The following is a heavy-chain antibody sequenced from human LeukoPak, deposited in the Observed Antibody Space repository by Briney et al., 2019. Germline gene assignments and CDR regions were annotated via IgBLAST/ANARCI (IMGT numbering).Heavy chain of an antibody. CDR3: ARGIGVHN. D-gene: IGHD1-26*01. CDR2: IYYSGST. V-gene: IGHV4-39*01. CDR1: GGSISSSSYY. Sequence: SETLSLTCTVSGGSISSSSYYWGWIRQPPGKGLEWIGSIYYSGSTYYNPSLKSRVTISVDTSKNQFSLKLSSVTAADTAVYYCARGIGVHNWGQGTLVTVSS. J-gene: IGHJ4*02.